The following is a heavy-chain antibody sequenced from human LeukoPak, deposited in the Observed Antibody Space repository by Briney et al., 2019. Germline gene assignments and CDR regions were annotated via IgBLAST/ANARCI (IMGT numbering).Heavy chain of an antibody. V-gene: IGHV3-48*02. CDR2: ISSSSSTI. CDR1: GFTFSGSA. Sequence: GGSLRLSCAASGFTFSGSAMHWVRQAPGKGLEWVSYISSSSSTIYYADSVKGRFTISRDNAKNSLYLQMNSLRDEDTAVYYCARDHYYDSSGYYPYDAFDIWGQGTMVTVSS. J-gene: IGHJ3*02. D-gene: IGHD3-22*01. CDR3: ARDHYYDSSGYYPYDAFDI.